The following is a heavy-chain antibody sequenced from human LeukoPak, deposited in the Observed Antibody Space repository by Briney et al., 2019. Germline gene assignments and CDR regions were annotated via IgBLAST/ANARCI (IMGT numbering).Heavy chain of an antibody. CDR1: GFTFSSYT. J-gene: IGHJ3*02. V-gene: IGHV3-21*01. Sequence: PGGSLRLSCAASGFTFSSYTMNWVRQAPGKGLEWVSSISSSSSYIYYADSVKGRFTISRDNAKNSLYLQMNSLRAEDTALYYCARVAVGGTRAFDIWGQGTTVTVSS. CDR3: ARVAVGGTRAFDI. CDR2: ISSSSSYI. D-gene: IGHD6-19*01.